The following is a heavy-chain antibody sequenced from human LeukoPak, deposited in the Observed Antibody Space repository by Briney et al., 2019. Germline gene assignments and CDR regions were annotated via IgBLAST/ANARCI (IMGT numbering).Heavy chain of an antibody. J-gene: IGHJ6*03. V-gene: IGHV4-34*01. Sequence: PSETLSLTCAVYGGSFSGYYWSWIRQPPGKGLEWIGEINHSGSTNYNPSLKSRVTISVDTSKNQFSLKLGSVTAADTAVYYCARTDYSTYYYYYMDVWGKGTTVTVSS. CDR3: ARTDYSTYYYYYMDV. CDR2: INHSGST. CDR1: GGSFSGYY. D-gene: IGHD4-11*01.